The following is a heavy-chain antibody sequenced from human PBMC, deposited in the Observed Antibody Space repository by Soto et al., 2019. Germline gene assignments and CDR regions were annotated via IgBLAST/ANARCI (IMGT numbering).Heavy chain of an antibody. Sequence: QVQLVQSGAEVKKPGASVKVSCKASGYTFSSYYIHWARQAPGQVLESIGIINPNGGSTNYAQKVKGRLTVTKDPATATVYMDLRALTSDDTAMYDCARGLGQGDCWGQGTLVTVSS. J-gene: IGHJ4*02. V-gene: IGHV1-46*01. CDR2: INPNGGST. CDR1: GYTFSSYY. CDR3: ARGLGQGDC. D-gene: IGHD3-10*01.